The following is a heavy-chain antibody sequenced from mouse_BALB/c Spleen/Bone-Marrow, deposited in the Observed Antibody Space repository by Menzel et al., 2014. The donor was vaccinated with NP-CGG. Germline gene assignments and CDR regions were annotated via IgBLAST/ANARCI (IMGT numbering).Heavy chain of an antibody. V-gene: IGHV3-2*02. CDR1: GYSITSDYA. D-gene: IGHD1-3*01. CDR3: ARSGNFFDY. Sequence: EVKLVESGPGLVKPSQSLSLTCTVTGYSITSDYAWNWIRQFPGNKLEWMGHITYSGGTSCNPSLKSRISFTRDTSKNQFFLQLNSVTIEDTATYYCARSGNFFDYWGQGTTLSLSS. CDR2: ITYSGGT. J-gene: IGHJ2*01.